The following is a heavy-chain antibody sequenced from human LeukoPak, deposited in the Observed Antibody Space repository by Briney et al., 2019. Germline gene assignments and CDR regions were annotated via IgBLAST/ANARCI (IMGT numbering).Heavy chain of an antibody. J-gene: IGHJ4*02. V-gene: IGHV1-2*02. D-gene: IGHD4-17*01. Sequence: GASVKVSCKASGYTFTGYYMHWVRQAPGQGLEWMGWINPNSGGTNYAQKFQGRVTMTRDTSISTAYMELSRLRSDGTAVYYCARVYEDDYGDFFDYWGQGTLVTVSS. CDR1: GYTFTGYY. CDR3: ARVYEDDYGDFFDY. CDR2: INPNSGGT.